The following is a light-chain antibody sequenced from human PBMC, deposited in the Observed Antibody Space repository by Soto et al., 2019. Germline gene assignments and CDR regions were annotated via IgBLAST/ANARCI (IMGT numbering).Light chain of an antibody. CDR1: QSVSSN. Sequence: EIVMTQYPATLSVSPGERATLSCRDCQSVSSNLAWYQQKPGQAPRLLLYGASTKATGIPATFSGSGTGTEFTLTSSSLQSEDFAVDYVQQDNNWPRTVGQGTKVEIK. J-gene: IGKJ1*01. CDR3: QQDNNWPRT. V-gene: IGKV3-15*01. CDR2: GAS.